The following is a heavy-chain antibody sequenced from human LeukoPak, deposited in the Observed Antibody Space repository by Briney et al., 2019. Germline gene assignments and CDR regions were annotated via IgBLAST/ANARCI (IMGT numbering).Heavy chain of an antibody. D-gene: IGHD3-22*01. CDR2: IYDSGST. CDR3: ARAGKYYYDSSGSDFYYYYGMDV. V-gene: IGHV4-39*07. J-gene: IGHJ6*02. Sequence: SETLSLTCTVSGGSIRSSYYYWGWIRQPPGKGLEWIGSIYDSGSTYYNPSLKSRVTISVDTSKNQFSLKLNSVTAADTAVYYCARAGKYYYDSSGSDFYYYYGMDVWGQGTTVTVSS. CDR1: GGSIRSSYYY.